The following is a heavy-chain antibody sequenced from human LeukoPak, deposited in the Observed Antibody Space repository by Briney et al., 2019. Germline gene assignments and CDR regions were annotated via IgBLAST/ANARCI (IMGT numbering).Heavy chain of an antibody. Sequence: GGSLRLSCAASGFTFSSYAMHWVRQAPGKGLEWVAVISYDGSNKYYADSVKGRFTISRDNSKNTLYLQMNSLRAEDTAVYYCARDQTVAGYFDLWGRGTLVTVSS. CDR2: ISYDGSNK. J-gene: IGHJ2*01. V-gene: IGHV3-30-3*01. D-gene: IGHD6-19*01. CDR3: ARDQTVAGYFDL. CDR1: GFTFSSYA.